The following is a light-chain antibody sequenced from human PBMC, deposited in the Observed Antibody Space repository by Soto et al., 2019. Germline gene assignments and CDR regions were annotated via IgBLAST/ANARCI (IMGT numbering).Light chain of an antibody. Sequence: IQVTQSPNILYACVGERVTVSCRASQGISSYLAWYQQKPGKAPKLLIYAAPTLQSGVPSRFSGSGSGTEFTLTIRCLQPEDFATYYCKELKSDPRRLGQGTKVDI. CDR1: QGISSY. J-gene: IGKJ1*01. V-gene: IGKV1-9*01. CDR3: KELKSDPRR. CDR2: AAP.